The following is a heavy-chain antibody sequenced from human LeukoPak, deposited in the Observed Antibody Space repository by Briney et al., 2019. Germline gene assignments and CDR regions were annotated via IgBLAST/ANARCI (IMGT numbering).Heavy chain of an antibody. J-gene: IGHJ4*02. V-gene: IGHV1-8*01. D-gene: IGHD3-10*01. CDR1: GYTFTSYD. Sequence: ASVKVSCKASGYTFTSYDINWVRQATGQGVEWMGWMNPNSGNTGYAQKFQGRVTMTRNTSISTAYMELSSLRSEDTAVYYCARVLRGSGSYYSLGSLVGYWGQGTLVTVSS. CDR2: MNPNSGNT. CDR3: ARVLRGSGSYYSLGSLVGY.